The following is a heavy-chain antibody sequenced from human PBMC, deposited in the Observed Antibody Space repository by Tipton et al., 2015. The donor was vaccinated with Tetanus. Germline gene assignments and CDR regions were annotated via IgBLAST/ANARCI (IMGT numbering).Heavy chain of an antibody. CDR2: TYYRSKWYN. D-gene: IGHD3-10*01. V-gene: IGHV6-1*01. CDR3: VRDSYLGLDAFDG. Sequence: GLVKPSQTLSLTCAISGDSVSSNTDAWNWIRQSPSRGLEWLGRTYYRSKWYNDYALSVKSRITINTDTSKNQFSRHLKSVTPEDTVLYYSVRDSYLGLDAFDGWGRGTMVTGSS. J-gene: IGHJ3*01. CDR1: GDSVSSNTDA.